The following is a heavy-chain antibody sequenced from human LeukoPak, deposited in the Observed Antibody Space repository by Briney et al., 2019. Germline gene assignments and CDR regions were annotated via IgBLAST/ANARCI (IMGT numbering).Heavy chain of an antibody. Sequence: SETLSLTCTVSGGSINNYYWNWIRQPPGKGLEWIGYIYYSGSTNYNPSLKSRVTISVDTSKNQFSLKLSSVTAADTAVYYCARDGREFFDPWGQGTLVTVSS. V-gene: IGHV4-59*01. D-gene: IGHD1-26*01. CDR1: GGSINNYY. J-gene: IGHJ5*02. CDR3: ARDGREFFDP. CDR2: IYYSGST.